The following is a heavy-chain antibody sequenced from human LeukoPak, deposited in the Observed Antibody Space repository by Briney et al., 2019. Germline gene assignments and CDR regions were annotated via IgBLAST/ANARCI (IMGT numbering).Heavy chain of an antibody. CDR3: ARESTPRGVHYDFWSGPYYDYMDV. J-gene: IGHJ6*03. CDR1: GGSINNYF. Sequence: SETLSLTCTVSGGSINNYFWSWIRQPPGKGLEWIGYIYYSGSTNYNPSLKSRVTISVDTSKNQFSLKLSSVTAADTAVYYCARESTPRGVHYDFWSGPYYDYMDVWGKGTTVTVSS. D-gene: IGHD3-3*01. V-gene: IGHV4-59*01. CDR2: IYYSGST.